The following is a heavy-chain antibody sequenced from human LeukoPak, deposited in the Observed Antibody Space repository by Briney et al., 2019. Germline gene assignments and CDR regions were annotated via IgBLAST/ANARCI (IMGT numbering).Heavy chain of an antibody. J-gene: IGHJ3*02. CDR2: IYYSGST. V-gene: IGHV4-59*01. Sequence: SETLSLTCTVSGGSISSYYWSWIRQPPGKGLEWIGYIYYSGSTNYNPSLKSRVTISVDTSKNQFSLKLSSVTAADTAVYYCARVRCSSTSCYDAFDIWGQGTMVTVSS. CDR3: ARVRCSSTSCYDAFDI. CDR1: GGSISSYY. D-gene: IGHD2-2*01.